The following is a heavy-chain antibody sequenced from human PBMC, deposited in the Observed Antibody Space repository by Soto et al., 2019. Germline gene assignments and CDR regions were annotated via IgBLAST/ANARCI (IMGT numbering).Heavy chain of an antibody. CDR2: ISAYNGNT. CDR3: ARDADGAWMYPIATYYCYYYMDV. V-gene: IGHV1-18*01. J-gene: IGHJ6*03. CDR1: GYTFTSYG. D-gene: IGHD6-13*01. Sequence: QVQLVQSGAEVKKPGASVKVSCKASGYTFTSYGISWVRQAPGQGLEWLGWISAYNGNTNYAQKLQGRVTMTTDTSTRTAYKELRSLRSDDTAVYYCARDADGAWMYPIATYYCYYYMDVWGKGTTVTVSS.